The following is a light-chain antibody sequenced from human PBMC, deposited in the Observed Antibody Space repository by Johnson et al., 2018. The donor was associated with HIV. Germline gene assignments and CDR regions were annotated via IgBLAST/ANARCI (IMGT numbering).Light chain of an antibody. CDR2: ENN. J-gene: IGLJ1*01. CDR1: SSNIGNSY. Sequence: SVLSQPPSVSAAPGQKVTISCSGSSSNIGNSYVCWYQQLPGTAPKLLIYENNKRPSWIPDRFSGSKSGTSATLGITGLQTGDEADYYCGTWDSGLSAGGVFGTGTKVTVL. CDR3: GTWDSGLSAGGV. V-gene: IGLV1-51*02.